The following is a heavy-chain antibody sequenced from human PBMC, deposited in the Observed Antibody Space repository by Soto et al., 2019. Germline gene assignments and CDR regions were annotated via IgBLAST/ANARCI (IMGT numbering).Heavy chain of an antibody. V-gene: IGHV2-5*02. CDR2: IYWDDDK. CDR3: AHRRNYDGSWNEGVFDY. J-gene: IGHJ4*02. CDR1: GFSLTSRPVG. Sequence: QITLKESGPTLVKPTQPLTLTCTFSGFSLTSRPVGVGWVRQPPGKALEWLAFIYWDDDKRYSPSLRSTLTVTKDASKNQVVLTLTNMDPVDTATYYCAHRRNYDGSWNEGVFDYWGQGILVTVSS. D-gene: IGHD3-16*01.